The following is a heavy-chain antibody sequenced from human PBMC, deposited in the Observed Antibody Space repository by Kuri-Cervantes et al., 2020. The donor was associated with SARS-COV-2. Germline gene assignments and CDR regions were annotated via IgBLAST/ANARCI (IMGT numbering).Heavy chain of an antibody. Sequence: LSLTCAASGFTFSDYYMSWIRQAPGKGLEWVSYISSSSYTNYADSVKGRFTISRDNAKNSLHLQMNSLGAEDTAVYYYASFGSGWYDDAFDIWGQGTMVTVSS. D-gene: IGHD6-19*01. CDR1: GFTFSDYY. CDR3: ASFGSGWYDDAFDI. CDR2: ISSSSYT. J-gene: IGHJ3*02. V-gene: IGHV3-11*03.